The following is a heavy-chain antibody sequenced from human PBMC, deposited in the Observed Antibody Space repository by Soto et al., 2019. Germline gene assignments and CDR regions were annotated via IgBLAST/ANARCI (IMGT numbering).Heavy chain of an antibody. D-gene: IGHD1-20*01. V-gene: IGHV1-18*01. CDR1: GSTFTSYR. J-gene: IGHJ6*02. CDR3: ARDQGITGTTIYYYGMDV. Sequence: ASLTLSCTASGSTFTSYRISWVRQTPGQGLEWMGWISAYNGNTNYAQKLQGRVTMTTDTSTSTAYMELRSLRSDDTAVYYCARDQGITGTTIYYYGMDVWGQGTTVTVS. CDR2: ISAYNGNT.